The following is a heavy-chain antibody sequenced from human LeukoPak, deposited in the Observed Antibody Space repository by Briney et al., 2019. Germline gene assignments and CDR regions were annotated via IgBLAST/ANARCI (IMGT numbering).Heavy chain of an antibody. CDR2: ISAYNGNT. CDR3: ARFVPILLANHYYYYYMDI. V-gene: IGHV1-18*01. D-gene: IGHD2-15*01. CDR1: GYTFTSYG. J-gene: IGHJ6*03. Sequence: GASVKVSCKASGYTFTSYGISWVRQAPGQGLEWMGWISAYNGNTNYAQKLQGRVTMTTDTSTSTAYMELRSLRSDDTAVYYCARFVPILLANHYYYYYMDIWGKGTTVTVSS.